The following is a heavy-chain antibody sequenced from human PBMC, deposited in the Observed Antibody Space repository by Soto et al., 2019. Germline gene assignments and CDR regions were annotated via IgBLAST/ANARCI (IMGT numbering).Heavy chain of an antibody. CDR3: AKAGRGFGWSTPYYHGMDV. CDR1: GFTFSSYA. D-gene: IGHD6-19*01. CDR2: ISGSGGST. J-gene: IGHJ6*02. V-gene: IGHV3-23*01. Sequence: GESLKISCAASGFTFSSYAMSWVRQAPGKGLEWVSAISGSGGSTYYADSVKGRFTISRDNSKNTLYLQMNSLRAEDTAVYYCAKAGRGFGWSTPYYHGMDVWGQGTTVTVSS.